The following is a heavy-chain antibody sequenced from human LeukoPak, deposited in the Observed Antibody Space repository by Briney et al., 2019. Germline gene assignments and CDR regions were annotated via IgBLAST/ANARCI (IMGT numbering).Heavy chain of an antibody. CDR2: IIPIFGTA. V-gene: IGHV1-69*13. J-gene: IGHJ5*02. D-gene: IGHD1-14*01. Sequence: SVKVSCKASGYTFTGYYVHWVRQAPGQGLEWMGGIIPIFGTANYAQKFQGRVTITADESTSTAYMELSSLRSEDTAVYYCAREEPYSRKFDPWGQGTLVTVSS. CDR3: AREEPYSRKFDP. CDR1: GYTFTGYY.